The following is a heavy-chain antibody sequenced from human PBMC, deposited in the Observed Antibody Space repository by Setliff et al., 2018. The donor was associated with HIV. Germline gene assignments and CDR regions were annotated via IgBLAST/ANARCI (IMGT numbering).Heavy chain of an antibody. V-gene: IGHV1-8*02. CDR3: ARGGGVYCSGGSCYTSVDFQH. CDR1: GYTFTSYD. CDR2: MNPNSGNT. J-gene: IGHJ1*01. D-gene: IGHD2-15*01. Sequence: GASVKVSCKASGYTFTSYDINWVRQATGQGLEWMGGMNPNSGNTGYAQKFQGRVTMTRNTSIRTAYMELSSLRSEDTAVYYCARGGGVYCSGGSCYTSVDFQHWGQGTLVTVSS.